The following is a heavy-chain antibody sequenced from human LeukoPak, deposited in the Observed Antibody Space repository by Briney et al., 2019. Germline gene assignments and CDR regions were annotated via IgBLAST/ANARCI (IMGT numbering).Heavy chain of an antibody. CDR2: IYYSGST. D-gene: IGHD6-6*01. CDR1: GGSISRYY. Sequence: SETLSLTCTVSGGSISRYYWSWIRQPPGKGLEWIGYIYYSGSTNYNPSLKSRVTISVDTSKNQFSLKLSSVTAADTAVYYCARAGSSSLYYYYYMDVWGKGTTVTVSS. V-gene: IGHV4-59*01. CDR3: ARAGSSSLYYYYYMDV. J-gene: IGHJ6*03.